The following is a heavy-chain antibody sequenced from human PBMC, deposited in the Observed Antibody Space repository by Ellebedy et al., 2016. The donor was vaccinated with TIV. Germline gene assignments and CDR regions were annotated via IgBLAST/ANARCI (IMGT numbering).Heavy chain of an antibody. CDR3: ARGEDYYYDSSGYYYNY. V-gene: IGHV1-46*01. J-gene: IGHJ4*02. Sequence: ASVKVSCKASGYTFTSYFLYWVRQAPGQGLEWMGIINAGSGNSNYAQKFQGRVTMTRDTSTSTVYMELSSLRSQDTAVYYCARGEDYYYDSSGYYYNYWGQGTLVTVSS. D-gene: IGHD3-22*01. CDR2: INAGSGNS. CDR1: GYTFTSYF.